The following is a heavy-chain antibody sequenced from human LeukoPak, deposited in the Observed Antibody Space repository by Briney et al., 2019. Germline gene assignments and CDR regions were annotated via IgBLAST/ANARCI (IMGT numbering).Heavy chain of an antibody. CDR2: KHQSGGST. Sequence: ASVKVSCKASGYTFTSYYIHCARHPSGRGCEGMDNKHQSGGSTSYAQKFQGRVTMTRDTSTSTVYMELSSLRSEDTAVYYCARDIRYCSGGSCYGAFDIWGQGTMVTVSS. CDR3: ARDIRYCSGGSCYGAFDI. CDR1: GYTFTSYY. V-gene: IGHV1-46*01. D-gene: IGHD2-15*01. J-gene: IGHJ3*02.